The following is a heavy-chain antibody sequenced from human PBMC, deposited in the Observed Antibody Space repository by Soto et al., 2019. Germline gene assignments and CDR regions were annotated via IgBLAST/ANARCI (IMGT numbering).Heavy chain of an antibody. CDR2: IYYSGST. Sequence: LSLTCTVSGGSISSGVYYWSWIRQHPGKGLEWIGYIYYSGSTYYNPSLKSRVTISVDTPKNQFSLKLSSVTAADTAVYYCARGSDGDSRFDYWGQGTLVTVSS. CDR3: ARGSDGDSRFDY. CDR1: GGSISSGVYY. J-gene: IGHJ4*02. D-gene: IGHD4-17*01. V-gene: IGHV4-31*03.